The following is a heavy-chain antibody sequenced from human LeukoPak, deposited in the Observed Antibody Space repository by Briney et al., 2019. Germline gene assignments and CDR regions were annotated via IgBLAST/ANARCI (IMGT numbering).Heavy chain of an antibody. Sequence: ASVKVSCKASGYTFTGYYMHWVRQAPGQELEWMGWINPNSGGTNYAQKFQGRVTMTRDTSISTAYMELSRLRSDDTAVYYCARVEETNSSSPFPPAVDYWGQGTLVTVSS. V-gene: IGHV1-2*02. CDR3: ARVEETNSSSPFPPAVDY. CDR2: INPNSGGT. CDR1: GYTFTGYY. D-gene: IGHD6-6*01. J-gene: IGHJ4*02.